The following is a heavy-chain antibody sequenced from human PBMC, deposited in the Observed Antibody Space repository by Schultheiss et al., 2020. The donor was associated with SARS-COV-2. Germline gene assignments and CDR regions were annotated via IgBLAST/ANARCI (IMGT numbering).Heavy chain of an antibody. D-gene: IGHD6-13*01. V-gene: IGHV3-23*01. Sequence: GGSLRLSCAASGFTFSSYAMSWVRQAPGKGLEWVSAISGSGGSTYYADSVKGRFTISRDNAKNTLYLQMNSLRAEDTAVYYCARDRAEYSSSSSDNWFDPWGQGTLVTVSS. CDR3: ARDRAEYSSSSSDNWFDP. CDR2: ISGSGGST. J-gene: IGHJ5*02. CDR1: GFTFSSYA.